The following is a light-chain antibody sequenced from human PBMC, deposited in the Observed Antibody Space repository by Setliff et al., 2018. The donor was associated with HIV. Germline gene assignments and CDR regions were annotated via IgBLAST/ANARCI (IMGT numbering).Light chain of an antibody. CDR2: DVN. CDR3: CSYVSGDTWI. CDR1: ATDVGNYES. V-gene: IGLV2-23*02. J-gene: IGLJ2*01. Sequence: QSVLTQPASVSGSPGQSITISCTGSATDVGNYESVSWYQHRPGEVPKLIIYDVNKRPSGISNRFSGSKTGNSASLTISGLHTEDEADYYCCSYVSGDTWIFGGGTK.